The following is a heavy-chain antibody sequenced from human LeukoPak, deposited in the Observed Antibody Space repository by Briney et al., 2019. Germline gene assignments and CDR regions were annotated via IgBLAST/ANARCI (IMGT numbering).Heavy chain of an antibody. J-gene: IGHJ4*02. Sequence: GGSLRLSCAASEFTFSTSAMTWVRQAPGKGLEWVSGISGSGVTDYADSVKGRFTISRDNSKNTLYLQMNSLRAEDTAVYYCAKDLNWGGRWGQGTLVTVSS. V-gene: IGHV3-23*01. CDR2: ISGSGVT. D-gene: IGHD7-27*01. CDR1: EFTFSTSA. CDR3: AKDLNWGGR.